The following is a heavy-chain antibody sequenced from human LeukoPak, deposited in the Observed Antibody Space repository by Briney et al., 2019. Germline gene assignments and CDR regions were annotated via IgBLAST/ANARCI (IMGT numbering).Heavy chain of an antibody. CDR3: ARSTMVRGVIGLHGSNWFDP. D-gene: IGHD3-10*01. J-gene: IGHJ5*02. CDR1: GDSFSSNSTA. V-gene: IGHV6-1*01. Sequence: SQTLSLTCAISGDSFSSNSTAWNWIRQSPSRALAWLGRTYYWPNWYNDYAVSVKSRITINPDTSKNQFSLQLNSVTPEDTAVYYCARSTMVRGVIGLHGSNWFDPWGQGTLVTVSS. CDR2: TYYWPNWYN.